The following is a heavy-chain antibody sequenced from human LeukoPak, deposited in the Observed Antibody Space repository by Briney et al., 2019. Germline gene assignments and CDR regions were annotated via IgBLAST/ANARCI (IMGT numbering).Heavy chain of an antibody. V-gene: IGHV4-39*01. J-gene: IGHJ4*02. Sequence: PTETLSLTCTVSAGSIISSITYWGCIRQPPGTRQEWIVSIYYSGSSTYYNPSLKSRVTISVDTSKNQFSLKLSSVTAADTAVYYCARQRTGTTFGKIFDYWGQGTLVTVSS. CDR1: AGSIISSITY. D-gene: IGHD1-7*01. CDR3: ARQRTGTTFGKIFDY. CDR2: IYYSGSST.